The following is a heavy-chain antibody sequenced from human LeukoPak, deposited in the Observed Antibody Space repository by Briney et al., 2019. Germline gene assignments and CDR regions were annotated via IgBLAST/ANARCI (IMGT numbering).Heavy chain of an antibody. CDR1: GFTFSRYG. V-gene: IGHV3-33*01. CDR2: IRYDGTEQ. CDR3: ARDIWLGQNRFFDY. D-gene: IGHD3-10*01. Sequence: PGGSLRLSCAGSGFTFSRYGIHWVRQAPGKGLEWVSVIRYDGTEQSYADSVKGRFTISRDNSKNTVYLQMNSLGDEDTATYYCARDIWLGQNRFFDYWGQGTLVTVSS. J-gene: IGHJ4*02.